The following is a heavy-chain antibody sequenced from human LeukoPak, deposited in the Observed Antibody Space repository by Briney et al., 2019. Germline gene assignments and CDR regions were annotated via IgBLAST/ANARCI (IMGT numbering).Heavy chain of an antibody. CDR3: ARDDLAVAGTGWFDP. CDR1: GYTFTSYG. V-gene: IGHV1-18*01. J-gene: IGHJ5*02. Sequence: ASVKVSCKASGYTFTSYGISWVRQAPGQGLEWMGWISAYNGNTNYAQKLQGRVTMTTDTSTSTAYMELRSLRSDDTAVYYCARDDLAVAGTGWFDPSGQGTLVTVSS. CDR2: ISAYNGNT. D-gene: IGHD6-19*01.